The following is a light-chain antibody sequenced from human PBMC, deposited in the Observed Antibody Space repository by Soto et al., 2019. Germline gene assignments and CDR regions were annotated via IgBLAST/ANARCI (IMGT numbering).Light chain of an antibody. J-gene: IGLJ2*01. Sequence: QSALSQPPSASGSPGQSVTISCSGISSDIRDSNYVSWYQQHPGKAPKLVVSEVTKRPAGVPDRFSGSRSGTTAFLTISGLQTEDEADYDGGSKAGSDKHVVFGGGTKLTVL. V-gene: IGLV2-8*01. CDR2: EVT. CDR1: SSDIRDSNY. CDR3: GSKAGSDKHVV.